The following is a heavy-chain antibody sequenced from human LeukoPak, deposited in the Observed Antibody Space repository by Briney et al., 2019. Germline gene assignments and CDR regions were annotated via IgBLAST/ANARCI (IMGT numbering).Heavy chain of an antibody. V-gene: IGHV1-69*05. CDR2: IIPIFGTA. CDR1: GGTFSSYA. D-gene: IGHD4-23*01. J-gene: IGHJ3*02. Sequence: SVEVSCKASGGTFSSYAISWVRQAPGQGLEWMGRIIPIFGTANYAQKFQGRVTITTDESTSTAYMELSSLRSEDTAVYYCARVGDDYGGFDIWGQGTMVTVSS. CDR3: ARVGDDYGGFDI.